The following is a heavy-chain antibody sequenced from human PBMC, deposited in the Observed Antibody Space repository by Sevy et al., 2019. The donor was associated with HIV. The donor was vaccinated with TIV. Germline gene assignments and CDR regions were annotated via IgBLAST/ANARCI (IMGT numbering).Heavy chain of an antibody. V-gene: IGHV3-21*01. Sequence: GGSLRLSCAASGFTFSSYSMNWVRQAPGKGLEWVSSISSSSSYIYYADSVKGRFTISRDNAKNSLYLQMNSLRAEDTAVYYCARDRWSAQDYYYYYGMDVWGQGTTVTVSS. J-gene: IGHJ6*02. CDR2: ISSSSSYI. D-gene: IGHD2-8*01. CDR3: ARDRWSAQDYYYYYGMDV. CDR1: GFTFSSYS.